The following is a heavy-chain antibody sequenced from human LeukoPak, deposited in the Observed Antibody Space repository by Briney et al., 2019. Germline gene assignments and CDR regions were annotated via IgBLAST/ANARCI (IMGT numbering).Heavy chain of an antibody. CDR3: AKASAYGGNSWIDY. CDR2: ITGSGGNT. J-gene: IGHJ4*02. V-gene: IGHV3-23*01. Sequence: PGGSLRLSCAASGFTFSNYAMSWVRQAPGKGLEWVSGITGSGGNTFYADSVKGRFTISRDNSKNTLYLQVNSLTAEDTAVYHCAKASAYGGNSWIDYWGQGTLVTVSS. CDR1: GFTFSNYA. D-gene: IGHD4-23*01.